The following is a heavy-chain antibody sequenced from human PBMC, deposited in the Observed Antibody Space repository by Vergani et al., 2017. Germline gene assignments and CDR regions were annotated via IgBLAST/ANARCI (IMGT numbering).Heavy chain of an antibody. D-gene: IGHD1-26*01. Sequence: EVQLLESGGGLVQPGGSLRLSCAASGVTFSSYAMSWVRQAPGKGLEWVSAISGSGGSTYYADSVKGRFTIASDHSKNTLYLQMNSLRAEDTAGYYCAKDGVDPYSGSFLRIFDYWGQGTLVTVSS. CDR1: GVTFSSYA. V-gene: IGHV3-23*01. J-gene: IGHJ4*02. CDR2: ISGSGGST. CDR3: AKDGVDPYSGSFLRIFDY.